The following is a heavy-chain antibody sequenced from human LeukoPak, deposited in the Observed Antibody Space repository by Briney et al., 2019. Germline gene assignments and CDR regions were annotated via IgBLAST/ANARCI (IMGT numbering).Heavy chain of an antibody. CDR3: ARTHTSGSYDY. CDR1: GYTFTGYY. D-gene: IGHD1-26*01. Sequence: ASVKVSCKASGYTFTGYYMHWVRQAPGQGLEWMGWINPNSGGTNYAQKFQGRVTMTRDTSISTAYMELSSLRSEDTAVYYCARTHTSGSYDYWGQGTLVTVSS. CDR2: INPNSGGT. J-gene: IGHJ4*02. V-gene: IGHV1-2*02.